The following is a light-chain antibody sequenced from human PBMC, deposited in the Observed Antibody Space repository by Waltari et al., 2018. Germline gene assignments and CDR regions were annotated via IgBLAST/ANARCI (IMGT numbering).Light chain of an antibody. CDR2: GAS. CDR1: QSVSRF. Sequence: EIGLTQSPGTLSLSTGERGTLSCRASQSVSRFLAWYQQKPGQAPRLLIYGASTRATGILDRFSGSGSGTDFSLTISSLVPEDYVVYYCQQYDRLSATFGQGTKVEIK. V-gene: IGKV3-20*01. CDR3: QQYDRLSAT. J-gene: IGKJ1*01.